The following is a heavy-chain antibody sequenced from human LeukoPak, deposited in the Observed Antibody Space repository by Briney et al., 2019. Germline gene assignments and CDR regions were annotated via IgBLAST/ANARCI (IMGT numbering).Heavy chain of an antibody. V-gene: IGHV3-21*01. CDR1: GFTFSSYS. CDR2: ISSSSSYI. J-gene: IGHJ6*04. CDR3: ARDKGNGMDV. Sequence: GGSLRLSCAASGFTFSSYSMNWVRQAPGKGLEWVSSISSSSSYIYYADSVKGRFTISRDNAKNSLYLQMDSLRAEDTAVYYCARDKGNGMDVWGKGTTVTVSS.